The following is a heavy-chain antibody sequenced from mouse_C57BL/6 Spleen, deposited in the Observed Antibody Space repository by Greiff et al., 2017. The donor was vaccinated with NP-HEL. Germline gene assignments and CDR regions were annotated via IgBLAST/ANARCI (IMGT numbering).Heavy chain of an antibody. V-gene: IGHV1-15*01. CDR3: TSLHYYGSSPFYFDY. J-gene: IGHJ2*01. CDR1: GYTFTDYE. D-gene: IGHD1-1*01. CDR2: IDPETGGT. Sequence: VQLQQSGAELVRPGASVTLSCKASGYTFTDYEMHWVKQTPVHGLEWIGAIDPETGGTAYNQKFKGKAILTADKSSSTAYMELRSLTSEDSAVYYCTSLHYYGSSPFYFDYWGQGTTLTVSS.